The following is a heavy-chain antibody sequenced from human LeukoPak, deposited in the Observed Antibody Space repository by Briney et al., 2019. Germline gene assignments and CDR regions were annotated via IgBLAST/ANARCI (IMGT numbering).Heavy chain of an antibody. V-gene: IGHV1-18*01. CDR2: ISAYNGNT. D-gene: IGHD6-19*01. Sequence: ASVKVFCKTSGYTFSTYGISWVRQAPGQGLEWMGWISAYNGNTNYAQKLQGRVTMTTDTSTGTAYMELRSLRSDDTAVYYCARGLGIAVAGPMAEGFDYWGQGTLVIVSS. CDR1: GYTFSTYG. J-gene: IGHJ4*02. CDR3: ARGLGIAVAGPMAEGFDY.